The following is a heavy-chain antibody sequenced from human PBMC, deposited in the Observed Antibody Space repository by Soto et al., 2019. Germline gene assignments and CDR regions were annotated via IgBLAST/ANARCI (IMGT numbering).Heavy chain of an antibody. CDR1: GFTFDDYA. D-gene: IGHD6-19*01. CDR3: AKDMGIAVAGTGNYYYGMDV. Sequence: EVQLVESGGGLVQPGRSLRLSCAASGFTFDDYAMHWVRQAPGKGLEWVSGISWNSGSIGYADSVKGRFTISRDNAKNSLYLQMNSLRAEDTALYYCAKDMGIAVAGTGNYYYGMDVWGQGTTVTVSS. J-gene: IGHJ6*02. V-gene: IGHV3-9*01. CDR2: ISWNSGSI.